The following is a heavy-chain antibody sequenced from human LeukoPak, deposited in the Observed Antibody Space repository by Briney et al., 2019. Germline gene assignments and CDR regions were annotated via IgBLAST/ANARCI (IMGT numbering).Heavy chain of an antibody. CDR3: AKSCLDTYYDTLTGSDY. Sequence: GGSLRLSCAASGFTFSNYGMHWVRQAPGKGLEWVAIISYDGSNKYYADSVKGRFTISRDNSKNTLYLRMNSLRAEDTAVYCCAKSCLDTYYDTLTGSDYWGQGTLVTVSS. CDR1: GFTFSNYG. V-gene: IGHV3-30*18. D-gene: IGHD3-9*01. J-gene: IGHJ4*02. CDR2: ISYDGSNK.